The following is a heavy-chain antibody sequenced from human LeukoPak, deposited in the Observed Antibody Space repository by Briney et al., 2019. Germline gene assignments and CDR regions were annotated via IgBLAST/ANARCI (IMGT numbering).Heavy chain of an antibody. D-gene: IGHD1-26*01. Sequence: GRSLTLAYHGSTIISGVYYVSWVRQAPGKGREWVGFIRGVGHGGTTEYAAAVKRRFNISRDDSRSIAYLQMNSLKTEDITIYYRTTLPHTVGAIQIEYSGEGNLVTASS. CDR1: TIISGVYY. CDR2: IRGVGHGGTT. V-gene: IGHV3-49*04. CDR3: TTLPHTVGAIQIEY. J-gene: IGHJ4*01.